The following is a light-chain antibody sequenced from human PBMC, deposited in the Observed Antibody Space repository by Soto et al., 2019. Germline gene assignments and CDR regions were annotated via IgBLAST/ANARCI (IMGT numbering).Light chain of an antibody. CDR1: SSNIGAGYD. CDR3: QSYDSRLTAYV. Sequence: QSVVTQPPSVSGAPGQRVTISCTGTSSNIGAGYDVHWYQQFPGTAPKLLIYGDINRPSGVPDRFSGSKSGSSASLAITGLQVEDEADYYCQSYDSRLTAYVFGTGTKLTVL. CDR2: GDI. V-gene: IGLV1-40*01. J-gene: IGLJ1*01.